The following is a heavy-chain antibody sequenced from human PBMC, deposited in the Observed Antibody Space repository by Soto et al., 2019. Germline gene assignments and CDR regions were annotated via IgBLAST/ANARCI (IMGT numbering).Heavy chain of an antibody. V-gene: IGHV4-31*03. J-gene: IGHJ4*02. CDR3: ARAHGTLRSRNCDY. CDR1: GGSMSTVGHY. Sequence: XVTCSGSGGSMSTVGHYWTWIRQPPGKGLEWIGSIYHTGSTYYSKALRSRLTMSGDTSKSQFFLRLSSVTAADTAVYSCARAHGTLRSRNCDYWRQGRLVTASS. D-gene: IGHD1-26*01. CDR2: IYHTGST.